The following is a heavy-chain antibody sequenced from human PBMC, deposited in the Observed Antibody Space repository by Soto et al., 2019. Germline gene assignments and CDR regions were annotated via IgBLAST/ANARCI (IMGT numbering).Heavy chain of an antibody. CDR1: GHTFTITRFP. CDR2: INPQTGAP. CDR3: AKARGVSSARLITWFDP. D-gene: IGHD2-2*01. J-gene: IGHJ5*02. V-gene: IGHV1-3*01. Sequence: QVHLVQSGAEVKKPGASVRLSCQASGHTFTITRFPMHWVRQAPGQRLEWMGLINPQTGAPTYAQKFKGSVTMTRDTTLRTAYLELKTLTSDDTAVYYCAKARGVSSARLITWFDPWGQGTLVSVSS.